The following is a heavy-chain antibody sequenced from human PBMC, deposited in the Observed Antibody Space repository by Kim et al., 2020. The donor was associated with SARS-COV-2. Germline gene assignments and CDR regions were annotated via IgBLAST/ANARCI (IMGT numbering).Heavy chain of an antibody. CDR3: ARHIAPGTPGIDY. J-gene: IGHJ4*02. CDR2: IYYSGST. V-gene: IGHV4-59*08. Sequence: SETLSLTCTVSGGSISYNYWSWIRQTPGKGLEWIGYIYYSGSTNYNPSLRSRVTISVDTSKETFSLELTSVTAADTAVYYCARHIAPGTPGIDYWGQGTL. D-gene: IGHD1-7*01. CDR1: GGSISYNY.